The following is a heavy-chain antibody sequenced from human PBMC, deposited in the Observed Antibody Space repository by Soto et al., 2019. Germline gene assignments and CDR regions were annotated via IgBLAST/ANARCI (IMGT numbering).Heavy chain of an antibody. CDR2: IKTKADGGTT. D-gene: IGHD3-10*01. Sequence: GGSLRLSCAASGFTFTNAWINWVRQAPGKGLEWVGRIKTKADGGTTDYAVPVKGRFTISRDDSENTLYLQMNSLRTEDTAVYYCATGNRGVTMVRGIIPYYYYGLDLWGQGTTVTVSS. CDR3: ATGNRGVTMVRGIIPYYYYGLDL. V-gene: IGHV3-15*07. CDR1: GFTFTNAW. J-gene: IGHJ6*02.